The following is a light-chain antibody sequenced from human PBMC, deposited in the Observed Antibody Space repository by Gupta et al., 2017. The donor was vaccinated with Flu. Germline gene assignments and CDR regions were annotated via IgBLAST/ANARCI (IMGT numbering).Light chain of an antibody. Sequence: PSSLSASVGDIVSITCRAIHFIDFWLRWYQQKAGQVPKLLMYDVSSLLGGMPSRFNGSTSVTEFSLSITGLHFENFATYYCHQSSSVRQTFGQGTKLDIK. CDR2: DVS. V-gene: IGKV1-12*01. CDR1: HFIDFW. CDR3: HQSSSVRQT. J-gene: IGKJ1*01.